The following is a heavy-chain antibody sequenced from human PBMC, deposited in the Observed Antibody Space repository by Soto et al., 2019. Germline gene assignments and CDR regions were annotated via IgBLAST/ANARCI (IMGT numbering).Heavy chain of an antibody. Sequence: QVQLVQSGAEVKKPGSSVKVSCKASGGTFSSYAISWVRQAPGQGLEWMGGIIPIFGTANYAQKFQGRVTIIADESTSTAYMELSSLRSEDTAVYYCARVRFGELLGYYYYYGMDVWGQGTTVTVSS. V-gene: IGHV1-69*01. CDR2: IIPIFGTA. CDR3: ARVRFGELLGYYYYYGMDV. J-gene: IGHJ6*02. D-gene: IGHD3-10*01. CDR1: GGTFSSYA.